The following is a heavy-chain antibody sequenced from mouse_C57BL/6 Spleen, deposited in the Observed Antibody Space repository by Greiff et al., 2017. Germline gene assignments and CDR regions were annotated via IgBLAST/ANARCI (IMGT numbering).Heavy chain of an antibody. CDR3: ARPFSTTVVGYFDY. CDR1: GFTFSDYG. V-gene: IGHV5-17*01. J-gene: IGHJ2*01. D-gene: IGHD1-1*01. CDR2: ISSGSSTI. Sequence: EVKLMESGGGLVKPGGSLKLSCAASGFTFSDYGMHWVRQAPEKGLEWVAYISSGSSTIYYADTVKGRFTISRDNAKNTLFLQMTSLRSEDTAMYYCARPFSTTVVGYFDYWGKGTTLTVSS.